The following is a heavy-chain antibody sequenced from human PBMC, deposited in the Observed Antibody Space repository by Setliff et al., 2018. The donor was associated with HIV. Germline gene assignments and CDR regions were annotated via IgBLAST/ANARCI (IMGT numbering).Heavy chain of an antibody. Sequence: SETLSLTCNVSGGSISGYFWTWIRQPAGKGLEWIGRIYISGSTNYNPSLKSRLSVSIDTSKNHFSLRLTSVTAADTAVYYCARDLPELTGRSFDPWGQGIQVTSPQ. CDR1: GGSISGYF. D-gene: IGHD7-27*01. V-gene: IGHV4-4*07. CDR3: ARDLPELTGRSFDP. CDR2: IYISGST. J-gene: IGHJ5*02.